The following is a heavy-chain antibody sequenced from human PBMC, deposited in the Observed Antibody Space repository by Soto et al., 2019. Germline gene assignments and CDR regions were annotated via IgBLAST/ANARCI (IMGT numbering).Heavy chain of an antibody. CDR1: GGSISSYY. D-gene: IGHD3-9*01. J-gene: IGHJ4*02. CDR3: ARTPLGYYDILTGYYTADWYFDY. V-gene: IGHV4-59*01. CDR2: IYYSGST. Sequence: SETLSLTCTVSGGSISSYYWSWIRQPPGKGLEWIGYIYYSGSTNYNPSLKSRVTISVDTSKNQFSLKLSSVTAADTAVYYCARTPLGYYDILTGYYTADWYFDYWGQGTLVTVSS.